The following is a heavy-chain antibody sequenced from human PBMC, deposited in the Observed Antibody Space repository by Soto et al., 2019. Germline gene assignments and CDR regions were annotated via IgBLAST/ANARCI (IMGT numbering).Heavy chain of an antibody. V-gene: IGHV3-30*18. D-gene: IGHD6-6*01. CDR2: ISYDGSNK. CDR3: AKSTLEYSSSPPYYHYYYGMDV. Sequence: RLSCAASGFTFSSYGMHWVRQAPGKGLEWVAVISYDGSNKYYADSVRGRFTISRDNSKNTLYLQMNSLRAEDTAVYYCAKSTLEYSSSPPYYHYYYGMDVWGQGTTVTVSS. J-gene: IGHJ6*02. CDR1: GFTFSSYG.